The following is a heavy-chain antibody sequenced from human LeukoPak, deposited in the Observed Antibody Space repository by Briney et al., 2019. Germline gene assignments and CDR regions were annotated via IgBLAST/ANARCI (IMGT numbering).Heavy chain of an antibody. Sequence: ASVKVSCKASGYTFTSYYMHWVRQAPGQGLEWMGIINPSGGSTSYAQKFQGRVTMTRDTSTSTVYMELSSLRSEDTAVYYCARDQRGGYSYGYYYYMDVWGKGTTVTVSS. D-gene: IGHD5-18*01. CDR2: INPSGGST. V-gene: IGHV1-46*01. CDR1: GYTFTSYY. CDR3: ARDQRGGYSYGYYYYMDV. J-gene: IGHJ6*03.